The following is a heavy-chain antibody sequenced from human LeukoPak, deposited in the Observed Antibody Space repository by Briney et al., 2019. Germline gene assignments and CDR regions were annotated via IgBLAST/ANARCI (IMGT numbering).Heavy chain of an antibody. CDR1: GGSISDYY. V-gene: IGHV4-59*01. Sequence: PSETLSLTCSVSGGSISDYYWSWLRQPPGKGLEWIGYIHYSGATDCNPSLKSRVIMSVDTSRNQFSLNLYSVTAADTAMYYCARHSSGWHLDFWGQGTLVTVSS. D-gene: IGHD6-19*01. CDR3: ARHSSGWHLDF. J-gene: IGHJ4*02. CDR2: IHYSGAT.